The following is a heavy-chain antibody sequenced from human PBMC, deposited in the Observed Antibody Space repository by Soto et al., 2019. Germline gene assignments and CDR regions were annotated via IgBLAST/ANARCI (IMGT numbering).Heavy chain of an antibody. CDR2: IYYSGGT. CDR3: ARHGGTIFGVVSDYYYYGMDV. V-gene: IGHV4-39*01. CDR1: GGSISSSSYY. Sequence: SETLSLTCTVSGGSISSSSYYWGWIRQPPGKGLEWIGSIYYSGGTYYNPSLKSRVTISVDTSKNQFSLKLSSVTAADTAVYYCARHGGTIFGVVSDYYYYGMDVWGQGTTVTVSS. J-gene: IGHJ6*02. D-gene: IGHD3-3*01.